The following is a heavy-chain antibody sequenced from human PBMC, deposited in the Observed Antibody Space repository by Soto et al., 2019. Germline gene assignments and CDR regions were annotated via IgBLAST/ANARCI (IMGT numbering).Heavy chain of an antibody. CDR2: FDPEDGDT. D-gene: IGHD3-22*01. J-gene: IGHJ3*02. CDR1: GYTFTRSG. V-gene: IGHV1-24*01. Sequence: VASVKVSCKASGYTFTRSGISWVRQAPGQGLEWMGWFDPEDGDTNYAQKFQGRVTMTEDTSTDTAYMELSSLRSEDTAVYYCATEAPPYYYDSSGYPFDIWGQGTMVTVSS. CDR3: ATEAPPYYYDSSGYPFDI.